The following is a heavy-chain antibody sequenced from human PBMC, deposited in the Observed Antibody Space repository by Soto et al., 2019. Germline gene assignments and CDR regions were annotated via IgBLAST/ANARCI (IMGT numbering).Heavy chain of an antibody. Sequence: GESLKISCKASGYSFSSYWIGWVRQMPGKGLEWMGIIYPGDSDTKYSPSVQGQVTISADRSISTAYLQWTSLKASDTAMYYCARSKRGAYSSGWYSLSGYYNYGIDVWGQGTEVTVS. CDR3: ARSKRGAYSSGWYSLSGYYNYGIDV. CDR2: IYPGDSDT. J-gene: IGHJ6*02. CDR1: GYSFSSYW. D-gene: IGHD6-19*01. V-gene: IGHV5-51*01.